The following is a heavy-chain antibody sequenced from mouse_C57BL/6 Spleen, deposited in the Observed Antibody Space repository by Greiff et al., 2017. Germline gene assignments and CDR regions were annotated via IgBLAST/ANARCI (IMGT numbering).Heavy chain of an antibody. Sequence: VQLKESGPGLVKPSQSLSLTCSVTGYSITSGYYWNWIRQFPGNKLEWMGYISYDGSNNYNPSLKNRISITRDTSKNQFFLKLNSVTTEDTATYYCARGGDYYYDWGQGTTLTVSS. D-gene: IGHD1-1*01. J-gene: IGHJ2*01. CDR3: ARGGDYYYD. V-gene: IGHV3-6*01. CDR1: GYSITSGYY. CDR2: ISYDGSN.